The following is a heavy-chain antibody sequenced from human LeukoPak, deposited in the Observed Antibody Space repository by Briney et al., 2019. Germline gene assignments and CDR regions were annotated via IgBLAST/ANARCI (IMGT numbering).Heavy chain of an antibody. CDR2: INPSGGST. D-gene: IGHD3-22*01. V-gene: IGHV1-46*01. CDR1: GGTFSSYA. CDR3: ARGLDVDYDSSGYHSLDY. Sequence: GASVKVSCKASGGTFSSYAISWVRRAPGQGLEWMGRINPSGGSTSYAQKFQGRVTMTRDTTTSTVYMELSSLRSEDTAVYYCARGLDVDYDSSGYHSLDYWGQGTLVTVSS. J-gene: IGHJ4*02.